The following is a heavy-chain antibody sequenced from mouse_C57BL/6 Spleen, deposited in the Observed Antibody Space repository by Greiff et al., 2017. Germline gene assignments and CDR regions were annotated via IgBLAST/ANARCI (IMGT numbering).Heavy chain of an antibody. CDR2: INPSNGGT. V-gene: IGHV1-53*01. Sequence: QVQLQQSGTELVKPGASVKLSCKASGYTFTSYWVHWVKQRPGQGLEWIGNINPSNGGTNYNEKFKSKATLTVDKSSSTAYMQLSSLTSEDSAVYYCARGITTVVADYAMDYWGQGTSVTVSS. CDR1: GYTFTSYW. J-gene: IGHJ4*01. D-gene: IGHD1-1*01. CDR3: ARGITTVVADYAMDY.